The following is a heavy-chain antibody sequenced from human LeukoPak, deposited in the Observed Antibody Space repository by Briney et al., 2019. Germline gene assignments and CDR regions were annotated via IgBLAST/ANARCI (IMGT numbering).Heavy chain of an antibody. CDR1: GGSISSYY. D-gene: IGHD3-22*01. V-gene: IGHV4-59*01. CDR2: IYYSGST. CDR3: ARVTYYYDSSGYYFAFGI. J-gene: IGHJ3*02. Sequence: SETLSLTCTVSGGSISSYYWSWIRRPPGKGLEWIGYIYYSGSTNYNPSLKSRITISVDTSKNQFSLKLSSVTAADTAVYYCARVTYYYDSSGYYFAFGIWGQGTMVTVSS.